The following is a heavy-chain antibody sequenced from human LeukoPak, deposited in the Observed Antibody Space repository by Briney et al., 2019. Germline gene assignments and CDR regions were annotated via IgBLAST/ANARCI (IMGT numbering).Heavy chain of an antibody. D-gene: IGHD2-15*01. V-gene: IGHV4-34*01. CDR3: ARAVIVVAAATQRNWFDP. Sequence: SETLSLTCSVSGGSISIYYWTWIRQTPGKGLEWLGEINHSGITDYNPSLRSRVTISVDTSKNQFSLKLSSVTAADTAIYYCARAVIVVAAATQRNWFDPWGQGTLVTVSS. CDR1: GGSISIYY. J-gene: IGHJ5*02. CDR2: INHSGIT.